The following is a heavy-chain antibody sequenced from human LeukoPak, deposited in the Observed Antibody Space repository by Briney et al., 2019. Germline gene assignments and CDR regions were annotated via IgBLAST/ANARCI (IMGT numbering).Heavy chain of an antibody. CDR3: AKGFRIFGVAAFDY. D-gene: IGHD3-3*01. Sequence: AGGSLRLSCVASGFTVSSNYMSWVRQAPGKGPEWLSVIYRGGTTYYAGSVKGRFTISRDNSKNTLYLQMNSLRAEDTAVYYCAKGFRIFGVAAFDYWGQGTLVTVSS. J-gene: IGHJ4*02. CDR2: IYRGGTT. CDR1: GFTVSSNY. V-gene: IGHV3-66*01.